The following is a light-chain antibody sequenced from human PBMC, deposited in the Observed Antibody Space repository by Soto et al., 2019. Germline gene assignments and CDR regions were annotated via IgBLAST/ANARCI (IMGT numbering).Light chain of an antibody. CDR3: AAWDDILNGYV. V-gene: IGLV1-44*01. CDR1: SSNIGSNT. Sequence: QLVLTQPPSASGTPGQRVTISCSGSSSNIGSNTVNWYQQLPGTAPKLVIYSNYDRPSGVPDRFSGSTSGTSASLVIRGLQSEDEADYYCAAWDDILNGYVFGGGTQLTVL. J-gene: IGLJ7*01. CDR2: SNY.